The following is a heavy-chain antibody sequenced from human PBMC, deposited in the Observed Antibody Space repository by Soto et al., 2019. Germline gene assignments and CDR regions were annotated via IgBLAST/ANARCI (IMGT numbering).Heavy chain of an antibody. CDR2: IYPGDSDT. D-gene: IGHD2-15*01. V-gene: IGHV5-51*01. CDR3: ARHGGYCSGGSCYSTVPLNYDYVWGSRWFDP. Sequence: EVQLVQSGAEVKKPGESLKISCKGSGYSFTSYWIGWVRQMPGKGLEWMGIIYPGDSDTRYSPSFQGQVTISADKSISTAYLQWSSLKASDTAMYYCARHGGYCSGGSCYSTVPLNYDYVWGSRWFDPWGQGTLVTVSS. CDR1: GYSFTSYW. J-gene: IGHJ5*02.